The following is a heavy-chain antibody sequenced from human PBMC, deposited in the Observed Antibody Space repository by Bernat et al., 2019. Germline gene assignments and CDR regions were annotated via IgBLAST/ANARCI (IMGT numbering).Heavy chain of an antibody. CDR3: AGERAARVSL. J-gene: IGHJ4*02. CDR2: IWYDGSNK. Sequence: QVQLVESGGGVVQPGRSLRLSCAASGFTFSSYGMHWVRQAPGKGLEWVAVIWYDGSNKYYADSVKGRFTISRDNSKNTLYLQMNSLRAEDTAVYYCAGERAARVSLWGQGTLVTVSS. V-gene: IGHV3-33*01. CDR1: GFTFSSYG. D-gene: IGHD6-13*01.